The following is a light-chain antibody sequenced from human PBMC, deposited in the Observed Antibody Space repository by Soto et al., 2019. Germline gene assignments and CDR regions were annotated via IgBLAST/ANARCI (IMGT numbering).Light chain of an antibody. J-gene: IGLJ3*02. CDR2: DDS. CDR3: QVWDRSSNHWV. CDR1: NIGSKS. V-gene: IGLV3-21*02. Sequence: SYELTQPPSVSVAPGQTATVTCGGRNIGSKSVHWYQQKPGQAPVLVVHDDSDRPSGIPGRFSGSNSGDTATLTISGVEAGDEADYYCQVWDRSSNHWVFGEGTQLTVL.